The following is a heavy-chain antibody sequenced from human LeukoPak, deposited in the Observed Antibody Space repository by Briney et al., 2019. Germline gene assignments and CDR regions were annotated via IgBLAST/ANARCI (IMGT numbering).Heavy chain of an antibody. J-gene: IGHJ4*02. CDR1: GFTFSGYG. CDR2: ISTDGSNK. D-gene: IGHD2-21*02. Sequence: GGSLRLSCAASGFTFSGYGMHWVRQAPGKGLECVALISTDGSNKDYADSVKGRFTISRDNSKNTLYLQMDSLRAEDTAVYYCARDWARGDSHYVDYWGQGTLVTVSS. V-gene: IGHV3-30*03. CDR3: ARDWARGDSHYVDY.